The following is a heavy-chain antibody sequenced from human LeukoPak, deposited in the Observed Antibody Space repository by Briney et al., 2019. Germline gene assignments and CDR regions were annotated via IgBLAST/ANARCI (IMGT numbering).Heavy chain of an antibody. CDR2: ISWNSGSI. CDR3: AKDIGPSGKWLAVFDY. V-gene: IGHV3-9*01. J-gene: IGHJ4*02. D-gene: IGHD6-19*01. CDR1: GFTFDDYA. Sequence: GGSLRLSCAASGFTFDDYAMHWVRLAPGKGLEWVSGISWNSGSIGYADSVTGRFTISRDNAKNSLYLQMNSLRAEDTALYYCAKDIGPSGKWLAVFDYWGQGTLVTVSS.